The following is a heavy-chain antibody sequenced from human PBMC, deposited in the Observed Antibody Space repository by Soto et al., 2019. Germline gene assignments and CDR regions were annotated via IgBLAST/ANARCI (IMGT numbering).Heavy chain of an antibody. J-gene: IGHJ6*02. Sequence: QVQLVQSGAEVKKPGSSVKVSCKASGGSFSSYAISWVRQAPRQGLEWMGGIIPIVGTGNYAQNFQGRVTITADESTSTAYMELSSLRSEDTAMYYCARDLRAAGRPGMDVWGQGTTVTVSS. D-gene: IGHD6-13*01. CDR1: GGSFSSYA. V-gene: IGHV1-69*01. CDR2: IIPIVGTG. CDR3: ARDLRAAGRPGMDV.